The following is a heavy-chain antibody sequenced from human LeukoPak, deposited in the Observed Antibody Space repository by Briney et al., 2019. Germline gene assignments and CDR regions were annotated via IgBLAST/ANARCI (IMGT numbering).Heavy chain of an antibody. D-gene: IGHD3-10*01. Sequence: IPGGSLRLSCVGSGFIFNNYAMSWVRQAPGKGLEWVGRIKSKTDGGTTDYAAPVKGRFTISRDDSKNTLYLQMNSLKTEDTAVYYCTTVTAERFDYYYGMDVWGQGTTVTVSS. CDR2: IKSKTDGGTT. CDR3: TTVTAERFDYYYGMDV. V-gene: IGHV3-15*01. CDR1: GFIFNNYA. J-gene: IGHJ6*02.